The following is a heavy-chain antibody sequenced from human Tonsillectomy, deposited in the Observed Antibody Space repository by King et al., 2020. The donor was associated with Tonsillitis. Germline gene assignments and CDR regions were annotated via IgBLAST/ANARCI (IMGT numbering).Heavy chain of an antibody. CDR1: GFTFNNYG. V-gene: IGHV3-33*08. CDR3: ATIKSIAVFGEFQH. Sequence: VQLVESGGGVVQPGRSLRLSCAASGFTFNNYGMHWVRQAPGKGLEWVAVIWYDGSNKYYGDSVKGRFTISRDNSKNTLYLQMDSLRAEDTAVYYCATIKSIAVFGEFQHWGQGTQVTVSS. D-gene: IGHD5-24*01. J-gene: IGHJ1*01. CDR2: IWYDGSNK.